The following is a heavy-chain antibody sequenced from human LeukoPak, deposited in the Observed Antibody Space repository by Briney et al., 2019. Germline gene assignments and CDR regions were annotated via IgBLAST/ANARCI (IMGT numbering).Heavy chain of an antibody. CDR1: GYTFTDYY. CDR2: ISAYNGNT. V-gene: IGHV1-18*04. D-gene: IGHD2-15*01. J-gene: IGHJ5*02. Sequence: GATVKISCKVSGYTFTDYYMHWVQQAPGQGLEWMGWISAYNGNTNYAQKLQGRVTMTTDTSTSTAYMELRSLRSDDTAVYYCARAGLGYCSGGSCRLNWFDPWGQGTLVTVSS. CDR3: ARAGLGYCSGGSCRLNWFDP.